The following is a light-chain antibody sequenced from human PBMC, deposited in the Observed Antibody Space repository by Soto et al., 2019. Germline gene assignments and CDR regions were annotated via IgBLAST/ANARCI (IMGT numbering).Light chain of an antibody. J-gene: IGKJ1*01. CDR1: QNLLYNSNNKNY. CDR3: QQYYSTPPT. Sequence: DVVMTQSPDSLAVSLGERATINCKSSQNLLYNSNNKNYLAWYQQRPGQPPKLLIYWASTRESGVPDRFSGSGPGTDFTLTISSLQAADVAVYYCQQYYSTPPTFGQGTKVDIK. V-gene: IGKV4-1*01. CDR2: WAS.